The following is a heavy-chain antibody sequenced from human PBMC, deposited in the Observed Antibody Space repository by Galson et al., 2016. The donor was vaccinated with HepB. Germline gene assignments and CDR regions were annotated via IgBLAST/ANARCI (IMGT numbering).Heavy chain of an antibody. J-gene: IGHJ6*02. CDR3: AREGYYDSTKDYYYYCMDV. CDR1: GGSISSNGYY. CDR2: IHYSGST. V-gene: IGHV4-31*03. Sequence: TLSLTCTVSGGSISSNGYYWNWIRQHPGKGLEWIGYIHYSGSTYYNPSLKSRVSMSVDTSQNQFSLRLTSVTAADTAVYYCAREGYYDSTKDYYYYCMDVWGQGTTVSVSS. D-gene: IGHD3-22*01.